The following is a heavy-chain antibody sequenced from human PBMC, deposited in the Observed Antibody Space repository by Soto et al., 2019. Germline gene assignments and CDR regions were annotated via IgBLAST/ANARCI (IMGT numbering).Heavy chain of an antibody. CDR1: GFTFSSYG. J-gene: IGHJ4*02. CDR2: ISYDGSNK. D-gene: IGHD5-18*01. V-gene: IGHV3-30*18. Sequence: PGGSLRLSCAASGFTFSSYGMHWVRQAPGKGLEWVAVISYDGSNKYYADSVKGRFTISRDNSKNTLYLQMNGLRAEDTAVYYCAKEPSGYSYGYYYFDYWGQGTLVTVPQ. CDR3: AKEPSGYSYGYYYFDY.